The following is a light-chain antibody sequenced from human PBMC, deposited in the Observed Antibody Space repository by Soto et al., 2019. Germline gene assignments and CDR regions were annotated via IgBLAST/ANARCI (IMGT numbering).Light chain of an antibody. CDR3: FSHRSGNSHV. J-gene: IGLJ1*01. V-gene: IGLV2-14*01. Sequence: QSALTQPASVSGSPGQSITISCTGTSSDIGSYNFVSWYQRYPGKAPKLMIYGVTNRPSGVSDRFSGSKTGNTASLTISGLQAEDEAAYYCFSHRSGNSHVFGTGTKVTVL. CDR2: GVT. CDR1: SSDIGSYNF.